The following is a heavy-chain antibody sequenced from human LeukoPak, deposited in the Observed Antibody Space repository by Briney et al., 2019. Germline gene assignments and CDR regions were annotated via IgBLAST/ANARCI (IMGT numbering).Heavy chain of an antibody. CDR2: IYTSGST. V-gene: IGHV4-4*07. CDR1: GDSFSTYY. J-gene: IGHJ4*02. D-gene: IGHD3-22*01. CDR3: ARDLGYDSSGYHY. Sequence: SETLSLTCAVSGDSFSTYYWTWTRQPAGKGLECIGRIYTSGSTNYNPSLKSRVTMSIDTSKKQFSLKLTSVTAADTAVYYCARDLGYDSSGYHYRGQGTLVTVSS.